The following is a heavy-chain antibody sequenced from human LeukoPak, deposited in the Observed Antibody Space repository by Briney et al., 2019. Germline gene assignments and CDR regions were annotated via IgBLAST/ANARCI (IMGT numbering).Heavy chain of an antibody. V-gene: IGHV3-33*01. J-gene: IGHJ4*02. Sequence: GGSLRLSCAASGFTFSTYGMHWVRQAPGKGLEWVAVIWSDGSNKFYADSVKGRFTISRDNSKNTLFLQMNSLRAEDTALYSCARDRGGSKYFDSWGQGTLVTVTS. D-gene: IGHD3-10*01. CDR2: IWSDGSNK. CDR3: ARDRGGSKYFDS. CDR1: GFTFSTYG.